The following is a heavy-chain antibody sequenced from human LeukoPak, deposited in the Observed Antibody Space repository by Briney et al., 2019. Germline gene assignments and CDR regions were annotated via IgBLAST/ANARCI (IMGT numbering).Heavy chain of an antibody. CDR2: IYHSGST. J-gene: IGHJ4*02. CDR3: ARHGGWYPYFDN. Sequence: SETLSLTCTVSGGSISSGGYYWSWIRQPPGKGLEWIGYIYHSGSTYYNPSLKSRVTISVDRSKNQFSLKLSSVTAADTAVYYCARHGGWYPYFDNWGQGVLATVSS. D-gene: IGHD2-15*01. CDR1: GGSISSGGYY. V-gene: IGHV4-30-2*01.